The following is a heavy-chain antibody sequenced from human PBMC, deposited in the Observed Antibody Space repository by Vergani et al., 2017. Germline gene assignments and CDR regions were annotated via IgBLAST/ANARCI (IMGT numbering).Heavy chain of an antibody. CDR1: GFTFSSYG. J-gene: IGHJ3*02. CDR2: ISYDGSNK. CDR3: VTMIVVVNHDAFDI. Sequence: QVQLVESGGGVVQPGRSLRLSCAASGFTFSSYGMHWVRQAPGKGLEWVAVISYDGSNKYYADSVKGRFTISRDNSKNTLYLQMNSLRAEDTAVYYCVTMIVVVNHDAFDIWGQGTMVTGSS. D-gene: IGHD3-22*01. V-gene: IGHV3-30*03.